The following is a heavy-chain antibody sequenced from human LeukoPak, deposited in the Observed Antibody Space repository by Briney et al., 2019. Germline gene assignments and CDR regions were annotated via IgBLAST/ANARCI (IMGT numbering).Heavy chain of an antibody. CDR2: IWYDGSNK. CDR1: GVSFSSYA. Sequence: GGSLRLSCAASGVSFSSYAMSWVRQAPGKGLEWVAVIWYDGSNKYYADSVKGRFTISRDNSKNTVNLKMNSLRAEDTAVYYCARDFGNWNDDYYYGMDVWGQGTTVTVSS. J-gene: IGHJ6*02. CDR3: ARDFGNWNDDYYYGMDV. V-gene: IGHV3-33*08. D-gene: IGHD1-20*01.